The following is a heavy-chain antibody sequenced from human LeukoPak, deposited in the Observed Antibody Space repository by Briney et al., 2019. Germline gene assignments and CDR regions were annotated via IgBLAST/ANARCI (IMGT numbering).Heavy chain of an antibody. CDR3: ARGRGLTIFGVVSWFDP. CDR2: IKQDGSEK. J-gene: IGHJ5*02. Sequence: PGGSLRLSCAASGFTFSGSAMHWVRQAPGKGLEWVANIKQDGSEKYYVDSVKGRFTISRDNAKNSLYLQMNSLRAEDTAVYYCARGRGLTIFGVVSWFDPWGQGTLVTVSS. V-gene: IGHV3-7*01. CDR1: GFTFSGSA. D-gene: IGHD3-3*01.